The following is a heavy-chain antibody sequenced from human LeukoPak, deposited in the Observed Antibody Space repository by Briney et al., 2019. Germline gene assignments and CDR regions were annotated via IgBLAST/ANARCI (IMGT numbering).Heavy chain of an antibody. J-gene: IGHJ4*02. Sequence: GGSLRLSCAASGFAFSSYSMNWVRQAPGKGLEWVSSISSDANHIYYADSVKGRFTISRDNAKNSLYLQMNSLQAEDTAVYYRASYGTSWRYYFDYWGQGTLVTVSS. CDR1: GFAFSSYS. CDR2: ISSDANHI. CDR3: ASYGTSWRYYFDY. D-gene: IGHD2-2*01. V-gene: IGHV3-21*01.